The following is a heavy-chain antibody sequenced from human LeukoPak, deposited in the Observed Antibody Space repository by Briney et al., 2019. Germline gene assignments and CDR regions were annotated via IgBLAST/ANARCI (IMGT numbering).Heavy chain of an antibody. CDR1: GFTFTSYA. CDR3: ARVCGARYDFWSGANWFDP. J-gene: IGHJ5*02. V-gene: IGHV3-23*01. D-gene: IGHD3-3*01. Sequence: PGGSLRLSCAAAGFTFTSYAMTWVRQAPGKGLEWVSSISPNGGSTYYADSVKGRFTISRDNAKNSLYLQMNSLRDEDTAVYYCARVCGARYDFWSGANWFDPWGQGTLVTVSS. CDR2: ISPNGGST.